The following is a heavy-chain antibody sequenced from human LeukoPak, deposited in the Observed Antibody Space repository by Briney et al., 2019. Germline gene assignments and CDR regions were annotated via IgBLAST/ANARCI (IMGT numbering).Heavy chain of an antibody. J-gene: IGHJ6*02. Sequence: PRGGPRLSCGAPGLTASSYGMSWGRQAPGKGVGWVIVILSDGTNKYYADSVKGRFTVSRDNSKNTLYLQMNSLRDKDTAVYYCARGWYSSGWYGYGMDVWGQGTTVTVSS. CDR3: ARGWYSSGWYGYGMDV. CDR1: GLTASSYG. D-gene: IGHD6-19*01. CDR2: ILSDGTNK. V-gene: IGHV3-30*03.